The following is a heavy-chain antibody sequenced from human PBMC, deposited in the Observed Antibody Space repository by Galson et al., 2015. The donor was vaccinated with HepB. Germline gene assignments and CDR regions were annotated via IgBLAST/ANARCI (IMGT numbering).Heavy chain of an antibody. CDR2: ISVDNDNT. D-gene: IGHD6-13*01. V-gene: IGHV1-18*01. CDR1: GYTFTNYG. Sequence: SVKVSCKASGYTFTNYGINWVRQAPGQGLEWMGWISVDNDNTNYAQRLQDRLTMSTDTSTNTAYMELRSLRSDDTAVYYCAMEWAAAGTGRKNWFDPWGQGTLVTVSS. J-gene: IGHJ5*02. CDR3: AMEWAAAGTGRKNWFDP.